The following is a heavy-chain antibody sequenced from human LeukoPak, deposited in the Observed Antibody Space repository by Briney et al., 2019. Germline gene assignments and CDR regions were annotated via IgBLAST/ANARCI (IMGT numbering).Heavy chain of an antibody. CDR2: VHYRGHT. CDR1: GYSISSGYY. D-gene: IGHD2-15*01. Sequence: SETLSLTCTVSGYSISSGYYWGWIQQPPGKGLEWIGSVHYRGHTYYNPSLRSRVTLSVDTSRDQFSLRLTSVTAADTATYFCAREGWLGLDYWGQGTLVTVSS. J-gene: IGHJ4*02. V-gene: IGHV4-38-2*02. CDR3: AREGWLGLDY.